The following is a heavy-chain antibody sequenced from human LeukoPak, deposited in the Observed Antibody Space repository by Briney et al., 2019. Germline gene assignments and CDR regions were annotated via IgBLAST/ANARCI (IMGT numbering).Heavy chain of an antibody. CDR2: IYHSGST. CDR3: ATQPRYSADAFDI. D-gene: IGHD1-1*01. CDR1: GGSISSGGYY. Sequence: SQTLSLTCTVSGGSISSGGYYWSWIRQPPGKGLGWIGYIYHSGSTYYNPSLKSRVTISVDRSKNQFSLKLSSVTAADTAVYYCATQPRYSADAFDIWGQGTMVTVSS. J-gene: IGHJ3*02. V-gene: IGHV4-30-2*01.